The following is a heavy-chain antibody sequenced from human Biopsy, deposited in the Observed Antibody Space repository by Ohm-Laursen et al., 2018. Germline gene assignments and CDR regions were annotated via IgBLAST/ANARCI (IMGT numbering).Heavy chain of an antibody. V-gene: IGHV4-31*03. CDR2: IYYNGNT. Sequence: SQTLSLTCTVSGGSISIGGSYWSWIRQHPGKGLEWIGYIYYNGNTNYNPSLKSRASMSVDTSKNQFSLKLSSVTVADTAVYFCARDRGQNYFDYWGQGIPVTVSS. CDR3: ARDRGQNYFDY. CDR1: GGSISIGGSY. J-gene: IGHJ4*02.